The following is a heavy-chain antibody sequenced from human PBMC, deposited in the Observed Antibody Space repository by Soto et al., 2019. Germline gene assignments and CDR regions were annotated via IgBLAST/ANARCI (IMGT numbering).Heavy chain of an antibody. J-gene: IGHJ4*02. CDR1: GFTFSSYA. CDR3: AKTFCGSTSCPNDY. D-gene: IGHD2-2*01. CDR2: ISGSGGST. V-gene: IGHV3-23*01. Sequence: EVQVLESGGGLVQPGGSLRLSCAASGFTFSSYAMTWVRQAPGKGLEWVSTISGSGGSTYYADSVKGRFTMYRDNSKNTLYLQMNSPRAEDTAVYHCAKTFCGSTSCPNDYRGQGTLVTVSS.